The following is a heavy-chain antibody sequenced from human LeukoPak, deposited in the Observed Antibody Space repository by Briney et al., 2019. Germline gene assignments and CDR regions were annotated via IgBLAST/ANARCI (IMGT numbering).Heavy chain of an antibody. CDR1: GFTFNNYA. D-gene: IGHD4-23*01. Sequence: GGSLRLSCAASGFTFNNYAMRWVRQAPGKGLEWVSSITGSGGTTYYADSVKGRFTISRDNSKSSLYLQMNSLRAEDTALYYCAKDPGVIVRNRYFQHWGQGTLVTVSS. J-gene: IGHJ1*01. V-gene: IGHV3-23*01. CDR3: AKDPGVIVRNRYFQH. CDR2: ITGSGGTT.